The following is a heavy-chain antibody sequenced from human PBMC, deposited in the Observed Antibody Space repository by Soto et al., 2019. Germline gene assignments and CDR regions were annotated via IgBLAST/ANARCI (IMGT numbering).Heavy chain of an antibody. V-gene: IGHV2-5*02. CDR2: IYWDDTK. J-gene: IGHJ4*02. CDR3: ARKTYADYPTDY. CDR1: GFSLSTNGVG. D-gene: IGHD4-17*01. Sequence: QITLKESGPTLVKPTQTLTLTCTFSGFSLSTNGVGVAWIRQPPGKALEWLAVIYWDDTKEYSPSLKRRVTFPTDPSKNHVAHTIPNMHTVDTATYYCARKTYADYPTDYWGQGTLVTVSS.